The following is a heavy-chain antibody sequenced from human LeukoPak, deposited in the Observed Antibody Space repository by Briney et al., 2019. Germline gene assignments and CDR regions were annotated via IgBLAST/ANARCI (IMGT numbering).Heavy chain of an antibody. J-gene: IGHJ4*02. CDR2: INPSSGGT. CDR1: GYTFIDYY. Sequence: GASVKVSCKASGYTFIDYYMHWVRQAPGQGLEWMGWINPSSGGTNYAQKFQGRVTMTRDTSISTAYMELSRLRSDDTAVYYCARAEFPYYYDSSGYYYWGQGTLVTVSS. V-gene: IGHV1-2*02. CDR3: ARAEFPYYYDSSGYYY. D-gene: IGHD3-22*01.